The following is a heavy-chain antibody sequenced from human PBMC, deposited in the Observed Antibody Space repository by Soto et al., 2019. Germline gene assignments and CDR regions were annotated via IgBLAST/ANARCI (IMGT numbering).Heavy chain of an antibody. D-gene: IGHD2-8*02. J-gene: IGHJ4*02. Sequence: SETLSLTCTVSGGSISSDVYYWTWIRQHPGKGLEWIGYIFCSGNAYYNPSLKSRVTISVDTSKNQFSLKLSSVTAADTAVYYCARDKITGLFDYWGQGTLVTVSS. CDR3: ARDKITGLFDY. V-gene: IGHV4-31*03. CDR1: GGSISSDVYY. CDR2: IFCSGNA.